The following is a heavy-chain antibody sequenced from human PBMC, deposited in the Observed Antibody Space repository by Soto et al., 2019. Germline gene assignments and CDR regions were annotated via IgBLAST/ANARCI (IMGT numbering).Heavy chain of an antibody. D-gene: IGHD2-2*01. CDR2: ISRNSGSI. CDR1: GFTVSSNY. Sequence: GGSLRLSCAASGFTVSSNYMNWVRQAPGKGLEWVSSISRNSGSIDYADSVKGRFTISRDNAKNSLYLQMNSLRAEDTALYYCAKDWGDCISTSCQYYFDYWGQGTLVTV. J-gene: IGHJ4*02. V-gene: IGHV3-21*04. CDR3: AKDWGDCISTSCQYYFDY.